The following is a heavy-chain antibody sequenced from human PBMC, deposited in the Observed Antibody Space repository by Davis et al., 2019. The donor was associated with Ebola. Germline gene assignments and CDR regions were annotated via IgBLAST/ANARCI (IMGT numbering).Heavy chain of an antibody. V-gene: IGHV4-34*01. D-gene: IGHD3-3*01. CDR1: GASITSYY. CDR2: INHSGST. Sequence: SETLSLTCTVSGASITSYYWSWIRQPPGKGLEWIGEINHSGSTNYNPSLKSRVTISVDTSKNPFSLKLSSVTAADTAVYYCARTLNYDFWSGSIVVTNWFDPWGQGTLVTVSS. CDR3: ARTLNYDFWSGSIVVTNWFDP. J-gene: IGHJ5*02.